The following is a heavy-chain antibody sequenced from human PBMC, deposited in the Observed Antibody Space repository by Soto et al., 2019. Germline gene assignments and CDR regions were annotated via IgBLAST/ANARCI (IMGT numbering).Heavy chain of an antibody. CDR3: ARLCGGDCYSGQETFDY. CDR2: IIPIFGTA. CDR1: GGTFSSYA. Sequence: GASVKVSCAACGGTFSSYAISWVRQAPGQGLEWMGGIIPIFGTANYAQKFQGRVTITADESTSTAYMELSSLRSEDTAVYYCARLCGGDCYSGQETFDYWGQGTLVTVSS. J-gene: IGHJ4*02. V-gene: IGHV1-69*13. D-gene: IGHD2-21*02.